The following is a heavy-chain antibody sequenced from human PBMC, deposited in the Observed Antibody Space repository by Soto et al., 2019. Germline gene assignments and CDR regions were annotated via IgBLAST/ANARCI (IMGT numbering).Heavy chain of an antibody. CDR3: ARALGYSGYAGMDV. J-gene: IGHJ6*02. D-gene: IGHD5-12*01. V-gene: IGHV1-46*01. CDR2: INPFDGSR. Sequence: ASVKVSCKASGYIFTSYYLHWVRQAPGQGLEWMGWINPFDGSRMFAQSFQGRVTFTRDTSTSTVYMELSGLRSDDTAVYYCARALGYSGYAGMDVWGQGTTVTVSS. CDR1: GYIFTSYY.